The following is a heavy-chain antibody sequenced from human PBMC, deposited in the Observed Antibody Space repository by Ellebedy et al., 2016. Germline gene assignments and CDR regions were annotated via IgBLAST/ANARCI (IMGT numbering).Heavy chain of an antibody. CDR3: ARHLGFGELYGMDV. J-gene: IGHJ6*02. CDR1: GYSFTNYW. Sequence: GGSLRLSXKGSGYSFTNYWIAWVRQMPGKGLEWMGIIYPGDADTRYSPSFQGQVTISADKSISTAYLQWSSLKASDTAMYYCARHLGFGELYGMDVWGQGTTVSVSS. V-gene: IGHV5-51*01. D-gene: IGHD3-10*01. CDR2: IYPGDADT.